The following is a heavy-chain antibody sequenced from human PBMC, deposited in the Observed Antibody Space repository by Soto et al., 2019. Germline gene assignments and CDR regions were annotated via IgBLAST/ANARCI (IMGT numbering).Heavy chain of an antibody. Sequence: QVQLVQSGAEVQKPGSSVKVSCKASGGTFSRYTISWVRQAPGQGLEWMGRIIPILGIANYAQKFQGRVTITADKSTSTAYMELSSLRSEDTAVYYCARDLRGGAMFDYWGQGTLVTVSS. CDR3: ARDLRGGAMFDY. J-gene: IGHJ4*02. CDR1: GGTFSRYT. CDR2: IIPILGIA. V-gene: IGHV1-69*08. D-gene: IGHD3-16*01.